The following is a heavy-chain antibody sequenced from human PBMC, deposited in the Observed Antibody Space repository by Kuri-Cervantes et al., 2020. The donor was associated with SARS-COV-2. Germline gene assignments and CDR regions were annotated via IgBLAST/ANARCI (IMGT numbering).Heavy chain of an antibody. CDR2: ISVYNGNT. J-gene: IGHJ6*02. V-gene: IGHV1-18*01. Sequence: ASVKVSCKASGYTFSSYGIVWVRQAPGQGLEWMGWISVYNGNTNHAQKFQGWVTMTRDTSISTAYMELSRLRSDDTAVYYRAREGSETGAVGMDVWGQGTTVTVSS. CDR1: GYTFSSYG. D-gene: IGHD1-26*01. CDR3: AREGSETGAVGMDV.